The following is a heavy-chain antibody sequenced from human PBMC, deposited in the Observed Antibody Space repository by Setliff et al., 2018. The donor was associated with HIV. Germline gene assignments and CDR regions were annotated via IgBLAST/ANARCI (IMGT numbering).Heavy chain of an antibody. CDR2: IYPGDSDT. J-gene: IGHJ6*02. CDR3: ARLASSGWTNYYYHGMDV. CDR1: GYSFTSYW. D-gene: IGHD6-19*01. V-gene: IGHV5-51*01. Sequence: PGESLKISCKGSGYSFTSYWIGWVRQMPGKGLEWMGIIYPGDSDTRYSPSFQGQVTISADKSISTAYLQWSSLKASDTAMYYCARLASSGWTNYYYHGMDVWGQGTTVTVSS.